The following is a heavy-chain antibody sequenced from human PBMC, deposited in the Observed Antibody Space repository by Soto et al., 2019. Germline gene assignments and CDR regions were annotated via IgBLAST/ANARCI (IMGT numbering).Heavy chain of an antibody. Sequence: ASVKVSCKASGYTFTGYYMHWVRQAPGQGLEWMGWINPNSGGTNYAQKFQGWVTMTRDTSISTAYMELSRLRSDDTAVYYCARVRYQLWPGSQTLTAPDYGMDVWGQGTTVTVPS. CDR1: GYTFTGYY. CDR3: ARVRYQLWPGSQTLTAPDYGMDV. CDR2: INPNSGGT. D-gene: IGHD5-18*01. V-gene: IGHV1-2*04. J-gene: IGHJ6*02.